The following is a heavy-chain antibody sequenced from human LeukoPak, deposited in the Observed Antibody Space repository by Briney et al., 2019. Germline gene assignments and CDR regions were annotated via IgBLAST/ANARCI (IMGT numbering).Heavy chain of an antibody. CDR2: ISYDGSNK. CDR1: GFTFSSYG. D-gene: IGHD3-10*02. CDR3: ARGPYPGSMFLDH. V-gene: IGHV3-30*03. Sequence: GGSLRLSCAASGFTFSSYGMHWVRQAPGKGLEWVAVISYDGSNKGYADSVKGRFTLSRDNSKNTLYLQMNGLRAEDSAVYYCARGPYPGSMFLDHWGQGTLVTVSS. J-gene: IGHJ4*02.